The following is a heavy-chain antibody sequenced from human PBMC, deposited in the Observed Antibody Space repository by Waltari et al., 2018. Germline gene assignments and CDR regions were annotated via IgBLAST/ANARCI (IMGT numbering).Heavy chain of an antibody. J-gene: IGHJ5*02. CDR2: MKPDSDKT. D-gene: IGHD1-26*01. V-gene: IGHV1-8*01. Sequence: RHKWMGRMKPDSDKTGYAQKFQVRVTMTRNTSINTAYMEMSSLRSEDTAVYYCARGRGATTTVFRWLDPWGQGTLINVS. CDR3: ARGRGATTTVFRWLDP.